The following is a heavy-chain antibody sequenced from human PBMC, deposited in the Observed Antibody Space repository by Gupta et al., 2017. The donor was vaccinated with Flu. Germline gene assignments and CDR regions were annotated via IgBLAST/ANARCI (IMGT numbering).Heavy chain of an antibody. V-gene: IGHV1-46*01. J-gene: IGHJ3*02. D-gene: IGHD3-9*01. Sequence: VKKPGASVKVSYKASGYTFTSYYMHWVRQAPGQGLEWMGIINPSGGSTSYAQKFQGRVTMTRDTSTSTVYMELSSLRSEDTAVYYCASEYYDILTGSGAFDIWGQGTVVTVSS. CDR2: INPSGGST. CDR1: GYTFTSYY. CDR3: ASEYYDILTGSGAFDI.